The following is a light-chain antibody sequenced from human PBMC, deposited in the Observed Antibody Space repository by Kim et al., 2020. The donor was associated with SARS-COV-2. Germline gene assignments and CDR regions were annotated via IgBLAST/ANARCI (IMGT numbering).Light chain of an antibody. CDR1: SLRKNF. Sequence: ALGQTVRITCQGDSLRKNFAPWYQKKPGQAPVLVFYGRNFRPSGIPDRFSGSNSDNTASLTITGAQAGDEADYYCSSRDGDSYHHVFGAGTKVTVL. J-gene: IGLJ1*01. CDR3: SSRDGDSYHHV. V-gene: IGLV3-19*01. CDR2: GRN.